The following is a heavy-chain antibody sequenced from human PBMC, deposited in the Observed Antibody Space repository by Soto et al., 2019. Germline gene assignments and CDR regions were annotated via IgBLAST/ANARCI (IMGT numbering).Heavy chain of an antibody. CDR2: ISYDGSNK. Sequence: QVQLVESGGGVVQPGRSLRLSCAASGFTFSSYAMHWVRQAPGKGLEWVAVISYDGSNKYYADSVKGRFTISRDNSKNTLYLQMNSLRAEDTAVYYCARDETLKGDGYNRYWGQGTLVTVSS. CDR1: GFTFSSYA. D-gene: IGHD5-12*01. V-gene: IGHV3-30-3*01. CDR3: ARDETLKGDGYNRY. J-gene: IGHJ4*02.